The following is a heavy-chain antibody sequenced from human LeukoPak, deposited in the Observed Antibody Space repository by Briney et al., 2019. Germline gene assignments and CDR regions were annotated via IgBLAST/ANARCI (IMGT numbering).Heavy chain of an antibody. D-gene: IGHD3-10*01. CDR2: IYDSGST. J-gene: IGHJ5*02. V-gene: IGHV4-59*01. CDR3: ARVNSLVAGLGTHEDWFDP. CDR1: GGSISTYY. Sequence: SETLSLTCTVSGGSISTYYWNWIRQPPGKGLECIGYIYDSGSTNFNPSLKSRVTISVDMSKNQFSLNLSSVTAADTAVYYCARVNSLVAGLGTHEDWFDPWGQGTLVTVSS.